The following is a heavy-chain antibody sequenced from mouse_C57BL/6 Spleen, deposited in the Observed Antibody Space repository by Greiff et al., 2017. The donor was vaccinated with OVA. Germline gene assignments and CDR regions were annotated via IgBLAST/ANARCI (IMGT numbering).Heavy chain of an antibody. CDR1: GFSLTSYG. CDR2: IWSGGST. J-gene: IGHJ3*01. V-gene: IGHV2-2*01. Sequence: QVQLQQSGPGLVQPSQSLSITCTVSGFSLTSYGVHWVRQSPGKGLEWLGVIWSGGSTDYNAAFISRLSISKDNTKSLVFFKRNSLQADYTAIYYCARKGGTGFAYWGQGTLVTVSA. CDR3: ARKGGTGFAY.